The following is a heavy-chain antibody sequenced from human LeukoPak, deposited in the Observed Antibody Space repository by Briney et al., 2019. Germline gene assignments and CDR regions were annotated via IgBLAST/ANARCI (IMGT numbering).Heavy chain of an antibody. D-gene: IGHD6-19*01. CDR1: GFTFDDYG. CDR2: INWNGGST. V-gene: IGHV3-20*04. Sequence: PGGSLRLSCAASGFTFDDYGMSWVRQAPGKGLEWVSGINWNGGSTGYADSVKGRFTISRDNAKNSLYLQMNRLRAEDTALYYCARVGWDGSGWYNGAFDIWGQGTMVTVSS. J-gene: IGHJ3*02. CDR3: ARVGWDGSGWYNGAFDI.